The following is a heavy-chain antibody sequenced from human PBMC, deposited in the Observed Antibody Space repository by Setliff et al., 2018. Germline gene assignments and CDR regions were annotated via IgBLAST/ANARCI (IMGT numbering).Heavy chain of an antibody. Sequence: VSVKVSCKASGYTFTSYYIHWVQQAAGQGLEGMGIINPSSGTTSHAQKYQGIVTMTRDTSTSTVYMELSSLSSEYTAVYYCAREGHSMVTAPGLSSNGDWGQGTLVTVSS. CDR3: AREGHSMVTAPGLSSNGD. V-gene: IGHV1-46*01. D-gene: IGHD2-21*02. CDR1: GYTFTSYY. CDR2: INPSSGTT. J-gene: IGHJ4*02.